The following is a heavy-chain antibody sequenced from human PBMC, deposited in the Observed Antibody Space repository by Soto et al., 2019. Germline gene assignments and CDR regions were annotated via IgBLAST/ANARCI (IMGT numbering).Heavy chain of an antibody. V-gene: IGHV4-34*01. D-gene: IGHD3-10*01. J-gene: IGHJ4*02. Sequence: QVQLQQWGAGLLKPSETLSLTCAVYGGSFSGYYWSWIRQPPGKGLEWIGEINHSGSTNYNPTLKIRVTISVDTSKNQFTLKLSSVTAADTALYYCARGRGRGFDYWGQGTLVTVSS. CDR3: ARGRGRGFDY. CDR1: GGSFSGYY. CDR2: INHSGST.